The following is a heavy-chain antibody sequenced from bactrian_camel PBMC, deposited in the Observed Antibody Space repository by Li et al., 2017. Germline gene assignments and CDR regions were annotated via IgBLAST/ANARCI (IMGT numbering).Heavy chain of an antibody. CDR2: LAKAGDT. Sequence: HVQLVESGGDSVQSGGSLRLSCVVSGDTYSRDSRYCLAWFRQAPGKEREGVAGLAKAGDTTCANPVKGRFTISRDNTKHTLYLQMNSLKPDNTAMYYCAAVPGCYGMGPLRPLNDNWGQGTQVTVS. J-gene: IGHJ4*01. CDR3: AAVPGCYGMGPLRPLNDN. V-gene: IGHV3S6*01. CDR1: GDTYSRDSRYC. D-gene: IGHD1*01.